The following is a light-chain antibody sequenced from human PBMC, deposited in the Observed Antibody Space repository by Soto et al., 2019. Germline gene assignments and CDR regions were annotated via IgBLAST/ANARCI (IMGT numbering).Light chain of an antibody. CDR1: SSYVGGYNY. Sequence: QSELNQPAYASRSPGPSVPISCNGTSSYVGGYNYVSWYQQHPGKAPKLIIYEVYKRPSGVPDRFSGSKSGNTAALTVSGLQAEDEADYYCSSYVGTNSSAVGTVTKVTVL. V-gene: IGLV2-8*02. CDR2: EVY. CDR3: SSYVGTNSSA. J-gene: IGLJ1*01.